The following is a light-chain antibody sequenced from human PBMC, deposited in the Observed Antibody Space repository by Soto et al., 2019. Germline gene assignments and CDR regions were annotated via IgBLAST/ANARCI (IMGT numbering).Light chain of an antibody. J-gene: IGLJ1*01. CDR3: SSYAGDNPEV. V-gene: IGLV2-8*01. CDR2: EVT. CDR1: SSDVGGYNY. Sequence: QSVLTQPPSASGSPGQSVAISCTGTSSDVGGYNYVSWYQHHPGKAPKLMIYEVTKRPSGVPDRFSASKSGNTASLTVSGLQAEDEADYYGSSYAGDNPEVVGTGTKLTVL.